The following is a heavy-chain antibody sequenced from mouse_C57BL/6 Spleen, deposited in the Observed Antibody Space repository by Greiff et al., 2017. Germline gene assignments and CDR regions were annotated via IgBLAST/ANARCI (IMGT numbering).Heavy chain of an antibody. D-gene: IGHD1-1*01. CDR1: GYTFTSYT. CDR2: INPSSGYT. V-gene: IGHV1-4*01. J-gene: IGHJ4*01. CDR3: ARSTTVVATRGNAMDY. Sequence: QVQLQQSGAELARPGASVKMSCKASGYTFTSYTMHWVKQRPGQGLEWIGYINPSSGYTKYNQKFKDKATLTADKSSSTAYMQRSSLTSEDSAVYYCARSTTVVATRGNAMDYWGQGTSVTVSS.